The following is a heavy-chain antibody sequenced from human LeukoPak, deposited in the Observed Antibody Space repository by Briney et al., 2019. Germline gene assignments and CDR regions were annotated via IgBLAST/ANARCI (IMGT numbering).Heavy chain of an antibody. V-gene: IGHV1-8*01. J-gene: IGHJ4*02. CDR2: MNPNSGNT. D-gene: IGHD1-1*01. CDR1: GYTFTSYD. CDR3: ARPISTTGTLPDY. Sequence: GASVKVSCKASGYTFTSYDINWVRQATGQGLEWMGWMNPNSGNTGYAQKFQGRVTMTRNTSISTAYMELSSLRSEDTAVYYCARPISTTGTLPDYWGQGTLVTVSS.